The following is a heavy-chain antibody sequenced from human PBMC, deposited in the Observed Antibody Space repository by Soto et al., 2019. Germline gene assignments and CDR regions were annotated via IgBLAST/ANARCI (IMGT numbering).Heavy chain of an antibody. D-gene: IGHD2-8*01. J-gene: IGHJ6*02. CDR1: GYTFATYA. Sequence: ASVKVSCKASGYTFATYAMHWVRQAPGQRLEWMGWINAGNGNTKYSQKFQGRVTITRDTSASTAYMELSSLTSEDTAVYYCARDFRWSRGYYYYYGMDVWGQGTTVTVSS. V-gene: IGHV1-3*01. CDR3: ARDFRWSRGYYYYYGMDV. CDR2: INAGNGNT.